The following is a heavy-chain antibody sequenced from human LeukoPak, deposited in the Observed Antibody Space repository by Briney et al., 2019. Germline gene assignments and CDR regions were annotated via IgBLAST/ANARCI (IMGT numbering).Heavy chain of an antibody. Sequence: ASVKASCKASGYTFTSYGISWVRQAPGQGLEWMGWISAYNGNTNYAQKLQGRVTMTTDTSTSTAYMELRSLRSDDTAVYYCALDYGSGSYYKYWGQGTLVTVSS. V-gene: IGHV1-18*01. CDR3: ALDYGSGSYYKY. J-gene: IGHJ4*02. CDR2: ISAYNGNT. CDR1: GYTFTSYG. D-gene: IGHD3-10*01.